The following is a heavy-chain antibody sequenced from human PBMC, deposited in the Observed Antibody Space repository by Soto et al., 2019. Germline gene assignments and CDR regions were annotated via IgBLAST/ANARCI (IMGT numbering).Heavy chain of an antibody. V-gene: IGHV1-8*01. CDR3: ARGLGRVGATDY. CDR2: MNPNSGNT. Sequence: ASVKVSCKASGYTFTSYDINCVRQATGQGLEWMGWMNPNSGNTGYAQRFQGRVTMTRNTSISTAYMELSSLRSEDTAVYYCARGLGRVGATDYWGQGTLVTVSS. J-gene: IGHJ4*02. CDR1: GYTFTSYD. D-gene: IGHD1-26*01.